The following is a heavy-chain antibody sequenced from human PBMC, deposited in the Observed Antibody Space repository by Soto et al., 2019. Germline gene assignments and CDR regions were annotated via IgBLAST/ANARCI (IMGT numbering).Heavy chain of an antibody. Sequence: SETLSLTCVVSGFSISSGYYWGWIRQPPGKGLEWIVSIYHSGTTYYNPSLKSRVTISVDTSKNQFSLNLNSVTAADTAIYYCARESSRDQNWFDPWGQGNLVTVSS. J-gene: IGHJ5*02. CDR1: GFSISSGYY. D-gene: IGHD6-13*01. CDR2: IYHSGTT. V-gene: IGHV4-38-2*02. CDR3: ARESSRDQNWFDP.